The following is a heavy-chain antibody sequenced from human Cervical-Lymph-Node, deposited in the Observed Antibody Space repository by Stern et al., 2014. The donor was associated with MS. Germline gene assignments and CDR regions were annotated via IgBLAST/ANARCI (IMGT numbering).Heavy chain of an antibody. Sequence: EVQLVESGAEVKKPGESLKISCKLSGYSFTIYYIAWVRQMPGKGLECMGVIYPYDSDTTYSTSFQGQVTISADKSITTAYLQWSSLRASDTAMYYCARHVQGFDYWGQGTLVTVSS. CDR1: GYSFTIYY. V-gene: IGHV5-51*01. CDR2: IYPYDSDT. CDR3: ARHVQGFDY. J-gene: IGHJ4*02.